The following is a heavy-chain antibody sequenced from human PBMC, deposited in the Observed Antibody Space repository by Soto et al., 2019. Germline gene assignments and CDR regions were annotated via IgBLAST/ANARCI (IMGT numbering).Heavy chain of an antibody. J-gene: IGHJ4*02. CDR2: IYWDDDK. Sequence: QITLKESGPTLVKPTQTLTLTCTFSGFSLSTSGVGVGWIRQPPGKALEWLALIYWDDDKRYSPSLKSRLTITKDTSKNQVVLTMTNMDPVDTATYYCAHSGYYYDSSGLPLFDYWGQGTLVTVSS. CDR1: GFSLSTSGVG. D-gene: IGHD3-22*01. CDR3: AHSGYYYDSSGLPLFDY. V-gene: IGHV2-5*02.